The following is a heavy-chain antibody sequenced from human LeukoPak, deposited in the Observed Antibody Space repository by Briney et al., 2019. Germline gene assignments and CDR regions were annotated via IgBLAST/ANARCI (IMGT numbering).Heavy chain of an antibody. CDR2: ISNDGNKR. D-gene: IGHD2-8*01. J-gene: IGHJ4*02. CDR3: ASEYNGL. Sequence: GGSLRLSCAASVFTFDKYPMFWVRQAPCKGLEWVSFISNDGNKRNYGDCVKGRFTISRDDPKNTVYLQVNSLRLEDTAVYYCASEYNGLWGQGTLVTVSS. V-gene: IGHV3-30*04. CDR1: VFTFDKYP.